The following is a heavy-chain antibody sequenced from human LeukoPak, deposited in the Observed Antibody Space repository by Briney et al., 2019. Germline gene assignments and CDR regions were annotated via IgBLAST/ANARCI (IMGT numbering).Heavy chain of an antibody. J-gene: IGHJ2*01. Sequence: ASVKVSCTASGYTFTSFDINWVRQASGQGLEWMGWMNPHSGKSGFAQKFQGRVTLTRNTSISTAYMELSSLRSEDSAIYYCAKRYRAYWYFDLWGHGTPVTVSS. CDR1: GYTFTSFD. D-gene: IGHD1-1*01. CDR2: MNPHSGKS. CDR3: AKRYRAYWYFDL. V-gene: IGHV1-8*01.